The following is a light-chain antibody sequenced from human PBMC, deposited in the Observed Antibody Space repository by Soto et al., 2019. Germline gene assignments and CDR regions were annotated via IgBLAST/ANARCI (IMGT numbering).Light chain of an antibody. Sequence: ETVMTQSPATLSVSPGERVTLSCRASQSVNNYLAWYQQKPGQAPRLLVYGASTRATGVPARFSGSGSGTDFTLTIGSLQSEDFALYFCQQCNDWPLFTFGQGTRLEIK. V-gene: IGKV3-15*01. CDR2: GAS. CDR3: QQCNDWPLFT. J-gene: IGKJ5*01. CDR1: QSVNNY.